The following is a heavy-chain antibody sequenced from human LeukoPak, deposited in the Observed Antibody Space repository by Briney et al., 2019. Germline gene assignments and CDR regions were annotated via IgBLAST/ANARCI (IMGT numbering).Heavy chain of an antibody. V-gene: IGHV3-66*01. CDR2: IYSDGNT. CDR1: GFSVSTYY. D-gene: IGHD6-6*01. J-gene: IGHJ4*02. Sequence: GGFLRLSCAASGFSVSTYYISWVRQAPGKGLEWVSVIYSDGNTNYADSVKGRFTISRDNAKDSLYLQMNSLRAEDTAVYYCARPITTSLYSSSSNYWGQGTLVTVSS. CDR3: ARPITTSLYSSSSNY.